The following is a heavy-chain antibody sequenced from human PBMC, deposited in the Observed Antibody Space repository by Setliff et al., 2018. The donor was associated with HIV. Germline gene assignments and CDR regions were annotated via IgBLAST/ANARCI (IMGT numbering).Heavy chain of an antibody. D-gene: IGHD4-17*01. CDR2: INYDGDT. CDR3: VRQHGDYAFGS. V-gene: IGHV4-39*01. CDR1: GGSISSSSYY. Sequence: PSETLSLTCTVSGGSISSSSYYWGWLRQSPGKGLEWIGEINYDGDTTYNPSLKSRVNMFIDTSKKQFSLKVASVTAADTAVYYCVRQHGDYAFGSWGQGTLVTVSS. J-gene: IGHJ5*01.